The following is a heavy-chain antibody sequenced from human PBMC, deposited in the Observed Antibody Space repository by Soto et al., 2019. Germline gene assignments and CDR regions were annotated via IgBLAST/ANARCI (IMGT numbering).Heavy chain of an antibody. Sequence: QVQLQQWGAGLLKPSETLSLTCAVYGGSFSGYYWSWIRQPPGKGLEWIGEINHSGSTNYNPSLKSRVTISVDTSKNQCSLKLRYVTAADTAVYYCARASDSSGSWGQGTLVTVSS. D-gene: IGHD3-22*01. CDR1: GGSFSGYY. J-gene: IGHJ4*02. CDR2: INHSGST. CDR3: ARASDSSGS. V-gene: IGHV4-34*01.